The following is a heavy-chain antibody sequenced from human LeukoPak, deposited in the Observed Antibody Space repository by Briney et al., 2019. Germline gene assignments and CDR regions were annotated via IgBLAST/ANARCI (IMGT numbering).Heavy chain of an antibody. J-gene: IGHJ4*02. D-gene: IGHD6-6*01. V-gene: IGHV4-31*03. CDR3: ASSDSRSVDY. CDR2: IYYSGST. CDR1: GGSISSGGYY. Sequence: SETLSLTCTVSGGSISSGGYYWSWIRQHPGKGLEWIGYIYYSGSTYYNPSLKSRVTISVDTSKNQFSLKLSSVTAADTAVYYCASSDSRSVDYWGQGTLVTVSS.